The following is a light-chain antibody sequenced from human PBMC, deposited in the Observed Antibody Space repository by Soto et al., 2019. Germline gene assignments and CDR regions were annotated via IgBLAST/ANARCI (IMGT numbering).Light chain of an antibody. CDR3: NSYTTSDTLV. Sequence: QSALTQPASVSGSPGQSITISCTGTSNDVGAYNYVSWYQHHPGKVPKLIIYEVTNRPSGVSNRFSGSKSGNTASLTISGLQAEDGADYYCNSYTTSDTLVFGGGTKLTVL. CDR2: EVT. J-gene: IGLJ2*01. V-gene: IGLV2-14*01. CDR1: SNDVGAYNY.